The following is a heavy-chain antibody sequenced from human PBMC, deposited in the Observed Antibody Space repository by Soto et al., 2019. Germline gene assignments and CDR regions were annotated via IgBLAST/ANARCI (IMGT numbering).Heavy chain of an antibody. CDR1: GFIFRSYG. CDR2: MSYDGTNK. V-gene: IGHV3-30*03. CDR3: ARDSSAAPGATHRNYYCYGMDV. Sequence: QEQLVESGGGVVQPGRSLRLSCAASGFIFRSYGMHWVRQAPGKGLEWVAVMSYDGTNKYHADSVKGRFTISRDNSKYTISRQINSLRPDQTALYYCARDSSAAPGATHRNYYCYGMDVWGQGTTVTVPS. J-gene: IGHJ6*02. D-gene: IGHD1-26*01.